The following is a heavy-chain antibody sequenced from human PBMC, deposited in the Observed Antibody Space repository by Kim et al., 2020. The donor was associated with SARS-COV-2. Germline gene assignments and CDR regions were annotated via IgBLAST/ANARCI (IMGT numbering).Heavy chain of an antibody. J-gene: IGHJ4*02. CDR2: LNTDGSST. V-gene: IGHV3-74*01. CDR1: GFTFSRYW. D-gene: IGHD6-19*01. Sequence: GGSLRLSCAASGFTFSRYWMHWVRQAPGQGLVWISRLNTDGSSTYYADSVKGRFTISRDNAKNTLYLEMHSLRGVDTAVYYCARDDGLAVAGLDYWGQG. CDR3: ARDDGLAVAGLDY.